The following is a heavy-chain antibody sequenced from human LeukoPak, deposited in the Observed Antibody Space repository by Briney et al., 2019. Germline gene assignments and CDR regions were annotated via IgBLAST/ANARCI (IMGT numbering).Heavy chain of an antibody. J-gene: IGHJ3*02. CDR1: GYIFTSYW. Sequence: KPGESLLISGKGSGYIFTSYWIGWVRQLPGKGLEWMGIIYPGESDTRYSPSFQGQVTITADKSSRTAYLQWSSLKASDTAMYYCARHLGWGHDSSGYGNAFDIWGQGTMVTVSS. D-gene: IGHD3-22*01. CDR2: IYPGESDT. V-gene: IGHV5-51*01. CDR3: ARHLGWGHDSSGYGNAFDI.